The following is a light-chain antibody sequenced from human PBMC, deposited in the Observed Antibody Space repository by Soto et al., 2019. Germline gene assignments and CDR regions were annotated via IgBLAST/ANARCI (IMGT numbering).Light chain of an antibody. V-gene: IGKV1-5*03. J-gene: IGKJ1*01. CDR1: QSISNW. Sequence: DIQMTQSPSTLSASVGDRVTITCRASQSISNWLAWYQQKPGKAPKLLIYKAVSLQSGVPSRFSGSGSGTEFILAIGSLQHDDFATYYCQQYINRWTFGQGPKVEIK. CDR2: KAV. CDR3: QQYINRWT.